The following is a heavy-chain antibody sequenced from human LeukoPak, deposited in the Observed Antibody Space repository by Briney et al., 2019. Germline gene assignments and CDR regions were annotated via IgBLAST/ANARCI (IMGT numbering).Heavy chain of an antibody. CDR1: GGSISSGGYY. CDR3: ASKKDFWSGYYTGIIS. J-gene: IGHJ5*02. Sequence: SETLSLTCTVSGGSISSGGYYWSWIRQHPGKGLEWIGYIYYSGSTYYNPSLKSRVTISVDTSKNQFSLNLSSVTAVDTAVYYCASKKDFWSGYYTGIISWGQGTLVTVSS. D-gene: IGHD3-3*01. CDR2: IYYSGST. V-gene: IGHV4-31*03.